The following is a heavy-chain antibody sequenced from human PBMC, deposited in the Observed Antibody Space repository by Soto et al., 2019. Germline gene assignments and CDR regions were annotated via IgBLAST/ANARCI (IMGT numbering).Heavy chain of an antibody. CDR3: AKHYNWNQGWLDP. V-gene: IGHV4-34*08. CDR2: INHSGST. CDR1: GGNFSGYY. J-gene: IGHJ5*02. D-gene: IGHD1-20*01. Sequence: SQTLRVPRAVYGGNFSGYYGRWIRQPPGKGLEWIGEINHSGSTNYNPSLKSRVTISVDTSKNQFSLKLSSVTAADTAVYYCAKHYNWNQGWLDPWGQGTLVTVSS.